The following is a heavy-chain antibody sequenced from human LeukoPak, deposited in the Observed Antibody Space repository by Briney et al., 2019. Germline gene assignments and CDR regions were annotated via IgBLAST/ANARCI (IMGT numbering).Heavy chain of an antibody. D-gene: IGHD3-3*01. Sequence: GRSLRLSCAASGFTFSSYGMHWVRQAPGKGLEWVAVIWYDGSNKYYADSVKGRFTISRDNSKNTLYPQMNSLRAEDTAVYYCARDSRQTPDYDFWSGFPPVYYMDVWGKGTTVTVSS. CDR2: IWYDGSNK. V-gene: IGHV3-33*01. CDR1: GFTFSSYG. J-gene: IGHJ6*03. CDR3: ARDSRQTPDYDFWSGFPPVYYMDV.